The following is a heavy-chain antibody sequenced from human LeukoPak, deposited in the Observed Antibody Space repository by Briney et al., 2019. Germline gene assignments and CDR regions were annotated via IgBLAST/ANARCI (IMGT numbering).Heavy chain of an antibody. D-gene: IGHD4-17*01. Sequence: GGSLRLSCAASGFTFSSYSMNWVRQAPGKGLEWVSSISTSRSYIYYADSVQGRFTISRDNAKNSLYLQMNSLRAEDTAVYYCARGPFGDYVFFDYWGQGTLVTVSS. CDR3: ARGPFGDYVFFDY. CDR2: ISTSRSYI. V-gene: IGHV3-21*01. J-gene: IGHJ4*02. CDR1: GFTFSSYS.